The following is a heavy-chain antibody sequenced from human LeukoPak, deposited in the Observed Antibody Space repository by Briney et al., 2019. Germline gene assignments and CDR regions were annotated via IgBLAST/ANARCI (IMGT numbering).Heavy chain of an antibody. J-gene: IGHJ5*02. D-gene: IGHD2-2*01. CDR3: ARGRGNCTSTSCYRGIP. Sequence: PSETLSLTCTVSGGSISSTDYFWGWVRQPPGKGPEWIGSVDYSGSTYYNPSLKSRVTISLDTSKNQFSLKLSSVTAADTAVYYCARGRGNCTSTSCYRGIPWGQGTLVTVSS. CDR1: GGSISSTDYF. CDR2: VDYSGST. V-gene: IGHV4-39*07.